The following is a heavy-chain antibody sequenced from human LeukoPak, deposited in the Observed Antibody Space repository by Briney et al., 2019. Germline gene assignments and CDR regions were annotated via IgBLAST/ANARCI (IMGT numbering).Heavy chain of an antibody. CDR1: GFSLTTSGVG. CDR2: IFWDDDK. Sequence: SGPTLVSPTQTLTLTCTFSGFSLTTSGVGVGWIRQPPGKALEWLAVIFWDDDKRYSPSLKSRLTITKDTSKNQVVLTMTRMDPLDTATFYCAHIMLAAGLGYWGQGTLVTVSS. V-gene: IGHV2-5*02. J-gene: IGHJ4*02. D-gene: IGHD6-13*01. CDR3: AHIMLAAGLGY.